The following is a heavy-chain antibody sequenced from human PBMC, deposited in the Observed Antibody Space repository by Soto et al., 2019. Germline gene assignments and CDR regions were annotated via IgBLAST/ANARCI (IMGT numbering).Heavy chain of an antibody. CDR3: ARGYSRSSGPASIGFHYFDY. J-gene: IGHJ4*02. Sequence: QVQLQQWGAGLLKPSETLSLTCAVYGGSFSGYYWSWIRQPPGKGLEWIGEINHSGSTNYNPSLKSRVTISVDTSKTQFSLKLSSVTAADTAVYYCARGYSRSSGPASIGFHYFDYWGQGTLVTVSS. V-gene: IGHV4-34*01. CDR1: GGSFSGYY. CDR2: INHSGST. D-gene: IGHD6-6*01.